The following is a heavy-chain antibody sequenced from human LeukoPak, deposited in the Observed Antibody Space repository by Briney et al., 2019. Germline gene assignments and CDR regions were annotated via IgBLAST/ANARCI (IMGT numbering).Heavy chain of an antibody. J-gene: IGHJ3*02. CDR1: GGTFSSYA. CDR3: ARDPTLYYDSTHSAFDI. D-gene: IGHD3-22*01. V-gene: IGHV1-69*06. Sequence: VASVKVSCKASGGTFSSYAISWVRQAPGQGLEWMGGIIPIFGTANYAQKFQGRVTITADKSTSTAYMELRSLRSDDTAVYYCARDPTLYYDSTHSAFDIWGQGTMVTVSS. CDR2: IIPIFGTA.